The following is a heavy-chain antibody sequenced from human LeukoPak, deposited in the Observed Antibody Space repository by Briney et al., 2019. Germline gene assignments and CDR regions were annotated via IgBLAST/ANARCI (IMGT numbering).Heavy chain of an antibody. CDR2: ISGSGDST. Sequence: GGSLRLSCTTSKFNFNTYGMSWVRQAPGKGLEWVSSISGSGDSTQYAASVQGRFTISRDNSKNTLYLQMNSLRADDTAVYYCAKDPNGDYIGTFDVWGQGTMVTVSS. CDR3: AKDPNGDYIGTFDV. J-gene: IGHJ3*01. D-gene: IGHD4-17*01. V-gene: IGHV3-23*01. CDR1: KFNFNTYG.